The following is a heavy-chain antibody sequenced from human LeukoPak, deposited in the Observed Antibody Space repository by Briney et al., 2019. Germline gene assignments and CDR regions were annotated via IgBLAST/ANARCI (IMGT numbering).Heavy chain of an antibody. CDR3: ARSFSSWYRSHVDS. CDR1: GFTFSGYA. D-gene: IGHD6-13*01. Sequence: PGGSLRLSCAASGFTFSGYAMSWVRQAPGKGLEWVSAISGSGGSTYHADSVKGRFTISRDNSKNTLYLQMNSLRAEDTAVYYCARSFSSWYRSHVDSWGQGTLVTVSS. CDR2: ISGSGGST. J-gene: IGHJ4*02. V-gene: IGHV3-23*01.